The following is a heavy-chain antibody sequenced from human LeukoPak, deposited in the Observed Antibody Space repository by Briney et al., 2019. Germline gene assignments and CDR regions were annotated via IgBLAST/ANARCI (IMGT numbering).Heavy chain of an antibody. Sequence: SETLSLTCTVSGGSVTDYYWSWIRQSPGKGLEWIGYIYYTGTSYNPSLKSRVTISADTSKNQFSLKLSSVTAADTAVYYCATLTGGDDAFDIWGQGTMVTVSS. J-gene: IGHJ3*02. D-gene: IGHD4-23*01. CDR2: IYYTGT. CDR1: GGSVTDYY. V-gene: IGHV4-59*02. CDR3: ATLTGGDDAFDI.